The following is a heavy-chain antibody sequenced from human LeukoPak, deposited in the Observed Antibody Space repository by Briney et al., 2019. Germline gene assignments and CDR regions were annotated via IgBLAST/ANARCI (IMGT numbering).Heavy chain of an antibody. D-gene: IGHD6-13*01. CDR3: ANDHSSSYSSSFDY. CDR1: GFTFDDYA. V-gene: IGHV3-9*03. J-gene: IGHJ4*02. Sequence: GGSLRLSCAASGFTFDDYAMHWVRQAPGKGLEWVSGISWNSGSIGYAGSVQGRFTISRDNAKNSLYLQMNSLRAEDMALYYCANDHSSSYSSSFDYWGQGTLVTVSS. CDR2: ISWNSGSI.